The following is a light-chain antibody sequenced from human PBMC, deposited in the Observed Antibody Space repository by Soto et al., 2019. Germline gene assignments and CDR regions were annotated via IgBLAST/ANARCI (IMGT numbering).Light chain of an antibody. J-gene: IGKJ1*01. CDR2: GAS. V-gene: IGKV3-20*01. CDR3: RQYGSSLWT. CDR1: QSVSSSY. Sequence: EIVLTQSPGTLSLSPGERATLSCRASQSVSSSYLAWYQQKPGQAPRLLIYGASSRATGIPDRFSGSGSGTDFTLTISRLEPEDFAVYYCRQYGSSLWTLGQGTKVDIK.